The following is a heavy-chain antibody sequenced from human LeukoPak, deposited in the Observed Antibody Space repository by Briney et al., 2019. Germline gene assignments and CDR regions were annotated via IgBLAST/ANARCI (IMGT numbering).Heavy chain of an antibody. CDR1: GYTFTSYY. CDR3: ARDERLATNPKSYFDY. J-gene: IGHJ4*02. V-gene: IGHV1-46*01. CDR2: INPSGGCT. Sequence: ASVKASCKASGYTFTSYYMHWVRQAPGQGLEWMGIINPSGGCTSYAQKFQGRVTMTRDTSTSTVYMELSSLRSEDTAVYYCARDERLATNPKSYFDYWGQGTLVTVSS. D-gene: IGHD5-12*01.